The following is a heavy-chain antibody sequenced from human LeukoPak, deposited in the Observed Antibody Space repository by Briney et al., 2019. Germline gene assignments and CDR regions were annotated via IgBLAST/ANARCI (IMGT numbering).Heavy chain of an antibody. CDR2: IKDDGSDK. V-gene: IGHV3-7*01. CDR3: ARHLLHGQNFDY. J-gene: IGHJ4*02. CDR1: GFTFSTYA. Sequence: SGGSLRLSCAASGFTFSTYAMSWFRQAPGQGLEWVASIKDDGSDKYYLDSVRGRFTISRDNAEDSLYLQLDDLRAEDTAVFYCARHLLHGQNFDYWGQGTLVTVSS.